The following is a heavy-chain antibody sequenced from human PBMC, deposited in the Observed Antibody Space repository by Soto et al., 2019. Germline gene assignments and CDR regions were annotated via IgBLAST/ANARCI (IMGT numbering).Heavy chain of an antibody. Sequence: QVQLVQSGAEVKKPGSSVKVSCKASGGTFSSYAISWVRQAPGQGLEWMGGIIPIFGTANYAQKFQGRVTITADESTSTAYMELSSLRYEDTAVYYCAREGVSGYYDFWSGSRNHAFDIWGQGTMVTVSS. CDR2: IIPIFGTA. J-gene: IGHJ3*02. V-gene: IGHV1-69*01. CDR1: GGTFSSYA. CDR3: AREGVSGYYDFWSGSRNHAFDI. D-gene: IGHD3-3*01.